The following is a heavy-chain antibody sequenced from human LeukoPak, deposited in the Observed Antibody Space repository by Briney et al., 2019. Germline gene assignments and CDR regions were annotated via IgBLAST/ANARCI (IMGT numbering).Heavy chain of an antibody. V-gene: IGHV3-30*02. J-gene: IGHJ4*02. CDR3: ARGNYYDSSGFDY. Sequence: GGSLRLSCVMSGFTFRSYGMHWVRQAPGKGLEWVTLIRSDSSNDYYADSVKGRFTIGRDDSKNTLYLQMNSLRPEDTAVYYCARGNYYDSSGFDYWGQGTLVTVSS. D-gene: IGHD3-22*01. CDR1: GFTFRSYG. CDR2: IRSDSSND.